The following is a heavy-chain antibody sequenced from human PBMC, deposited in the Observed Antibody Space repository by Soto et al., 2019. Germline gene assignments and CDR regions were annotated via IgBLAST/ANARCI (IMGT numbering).Heavy chain of an antibody. CDR3: AHSWGGYSYGYYFDY. D-gene: IGHD5-18*01. J-gene: IGHJ4*02. V-gene: IGHV2-5*02. CDR1: GFSLSTSGVG. CDR2: IYWDDDK. Sequence: QITLKESGPTLVKPTQTLTLTCTFSGFSLSTSGVGVGWIRQPPGKAMEWLALIYWDDDKRYSPSLKSRLTITKDTSKNQVVLTMTNMDPVDTATYYCAHSWGGYSYGYYFDYWGQGTLVTVSS.